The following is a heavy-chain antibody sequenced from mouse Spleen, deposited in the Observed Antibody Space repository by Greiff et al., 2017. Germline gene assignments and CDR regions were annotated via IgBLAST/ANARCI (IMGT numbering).Heavy chain of an antibody. Sequence: EVQLQQSGPELVKPGASVKISCKASGYTFTDYYMNWVKQSHGKSLEWIGDINPNNGGTSYNQKFKGKATLTVDKSSSTAYMELRSLTSEDSAVYYCARYYYGSSYGNYWGQGTTLTVSS. V-gene: IGHV1-26*01. CDR3: ARYYYGSSYGNY. D-gene: IGHD1-1*01. CDR1: GYTFTDYY. CDR2: INPNNGGT. J-gene: IGHJ2*01.